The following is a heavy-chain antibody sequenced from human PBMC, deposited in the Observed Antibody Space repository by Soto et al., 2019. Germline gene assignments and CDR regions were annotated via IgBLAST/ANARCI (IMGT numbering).Heavy chain of an antibody. CDR1: GFTFSSYG. D-gene: IGHD5-12*01. Sequence: QVQLVESGGGVVQPGRSLRLSCAASGFTFSSYGMHWVRQAPGKGLEWVAVIWYDGRNKYYADSVKGRFTISSNNSRDHIYLQINSLRAEDSPVNNCARDVGPVPGGKWVRGEYYIDARGQGTTVTVSS. CDR3: ARDVGPVPGGKWVRGEYYIDA. V-gene: IGHV3-33*01. J-gene: IGHJ6*03. CDR2: IWYDGRNK.